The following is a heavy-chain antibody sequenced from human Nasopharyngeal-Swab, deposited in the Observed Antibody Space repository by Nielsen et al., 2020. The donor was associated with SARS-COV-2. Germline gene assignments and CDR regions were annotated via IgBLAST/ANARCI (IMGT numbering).Heavy chain of an antibody. J-gene: IGHJ6*02. Sequence: WVRQAPGQGLEWMGRIIPILGIANYAQKFQGRVTITADKSTSTAYMELSSLRSEDTAVYYCATAAILFGMDVWGQGTTVTVSS. CDR3: ATAAILFGMDV. D-gene: IGHD3-3*01. CDR2: IIPILGIA. V-gene: IGHV1-69*04.